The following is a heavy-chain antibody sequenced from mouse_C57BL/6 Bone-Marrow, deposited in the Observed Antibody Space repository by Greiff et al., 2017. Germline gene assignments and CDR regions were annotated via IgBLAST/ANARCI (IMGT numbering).Heavy chain of an antibody. D-gene: IGHD1-2*01. CDR2: IYPRSGNT. J-gene: IGHJ4*01. Sequence: QVQLQQSGAELARPGASVKLSCKASGYTFTSYGISWVKQRTGQGLEWIGEIYPRSGNTYYNEKFKGQATLTADKSSSTAYMELSSLTSEDSAVDFGASQWLIRRYAMDYWGQGTSVTVSS. V-gene: IGHV1-81*01. CDR3: ASQWLIRRYAMDY. CDR1: GYTFTSYG.